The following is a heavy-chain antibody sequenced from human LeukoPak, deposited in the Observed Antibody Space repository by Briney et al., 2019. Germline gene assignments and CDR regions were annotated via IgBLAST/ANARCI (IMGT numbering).Heavy chain of an antibody. CDR3: ATHYGSGSYYFDY. J-gene: IGHJ4*02. CDR2: IYYSGST. D-gene: IGHD3-10*01. CDR1: GGSISSSSYY. V-gene: IGHV4-39*01. Sequence: SETLSLTCTVSGGSISSSSYYWGWIRQPPGKGLEWLGSIYYSGSTYYNPSLKSRVTISVDTSKNQFSLKLSSVTAADTAVYYCATHYGSGSYYFDYWGQGTLVTVSS.